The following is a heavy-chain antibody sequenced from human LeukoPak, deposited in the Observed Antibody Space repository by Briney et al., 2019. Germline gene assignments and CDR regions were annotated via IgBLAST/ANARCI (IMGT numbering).Heavy chain of an antibody. CDR3: ARGAATGTTALYYFDY. CDR1: GGSFSGYY. D-gene: IGHD1-1*01. J-gene: IGHJ4*02. CDR2: INHSGST. Sequence: SETLSLTCAVYGGSFSGYYWSWIRQPPGKGLEWIREINHSGSTNYNPSLKSRVTISVDTSKNQFSLKLSSVTAADTAVYYCARGAATGTTALYYFDYWGQGTLVTVSS. V-gene: IGHV4-34*01.